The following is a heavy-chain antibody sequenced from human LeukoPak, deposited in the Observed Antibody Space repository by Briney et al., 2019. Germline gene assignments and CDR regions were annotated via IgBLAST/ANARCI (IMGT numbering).Heavy chain of an antibody. Sequence: SETLSLTCTVSGGSISSSSYCWGWIRQPPGKGLEWIGSIYYSGSTYYNPSLKSRVTISVDTSKNQFSLKLSSVTAADTAVYYCARATYYYGSGSYYNHWGQGTLVTVSS. V-gene: IGHV4-39*01. CDR1: GGSISSSSYC. CDR2: IYYSGST. J-gene: IGHJ4*02. D-gene: IGHD3-10*01. CDR3: ARATYYYGSGSYYNH.